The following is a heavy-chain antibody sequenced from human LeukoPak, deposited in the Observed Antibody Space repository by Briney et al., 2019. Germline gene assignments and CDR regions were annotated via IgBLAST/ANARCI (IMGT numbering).Heavy chain of an antibody. CDR3: ARAGHNSNSGGYDF. J-gene: IGHJ4*02. V-gene: IGHV1-2*02. CDR2: IDPDTGDT. CDR1: GYTFIDHY. Sequence: GASVKVSCKPSGYTFIDHYLHWVRQAPGQGLESLGWIDPDTGDTNYPQKFQGRVTMTRDTSNSTAYMELNRLRSDDTAVYYCARAGHNSNSGGYDFWGLGTLVTVSS. D-gene: IGHD3-22*01.